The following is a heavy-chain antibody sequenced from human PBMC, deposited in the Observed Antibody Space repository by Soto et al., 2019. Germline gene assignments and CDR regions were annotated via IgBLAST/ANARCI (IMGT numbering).Heavy chain of an antibody. J-gene: IGHJ6*02. CDR2: IYYSGSP. Sequence: SDPLSRTCTVSRDSISSGDYCWTWIRHSPGKGLEWIGYIYYSGSPYYNLSLKRRVTVSIDKSKNQFSLKLSSVTAADKAVYYCAGDRSRLWFAEVKPHYGMDVWGQGTTVTVS. V-gene: IGHV4-30-4*02. CDR1: RDSISSGDYC. D-gene: IGHD3-10*01. CDR3: AGDRSRLWFAEVKPHYGMDV.